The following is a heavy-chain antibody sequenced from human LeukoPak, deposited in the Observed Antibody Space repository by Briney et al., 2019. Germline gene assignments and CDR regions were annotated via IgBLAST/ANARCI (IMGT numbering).Heavy chain of an antibody. CDR3: ARDLRGYSGYDSGEGY. CDR1: GFTFSSYE. J-gene: IGHJ4*02. CDR2: ISSSGSTI. Sequence: PGGSLRLSCAASGFTFSSYEMNWVRQAPGKGLEWVSYISSSGSTIYYADSVKGRFTISRDNAKNSLYLQMNSLRAEDTAVYYCARDLRGYSGYDSGEGYWGQGTLVTVSS. V-gene: IGHV3-48*03. D-gene: IGHD5-12*01.